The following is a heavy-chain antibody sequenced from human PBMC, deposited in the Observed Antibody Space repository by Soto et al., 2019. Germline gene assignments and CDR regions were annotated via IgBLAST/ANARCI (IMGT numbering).Heavy chain of an antibody. D-gene: IGHD5-18*01. CDR3: ARGGRRGYSSGINDY. J-gene: IGHJ4*02. Sequence: PSETLSLTCAVYGGSFSCYYWSWIRQPPGKGLEWIGEINHSGSTNYNPSLKSRVTISVDTSKNQFSLKLSSVTAADTAVYYCARGGRRGYSSGINDYWGQGTLVTVSS. CDR1: GGSFSCYY. V-gene: IGHV4-34*01. CDR2: INHSGST.